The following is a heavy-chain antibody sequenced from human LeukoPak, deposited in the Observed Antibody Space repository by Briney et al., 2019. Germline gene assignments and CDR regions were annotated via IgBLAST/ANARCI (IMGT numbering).Heavy chain of an antibody. D-gene: IGHD3-22*01. Sequence: PSETPSLTCAVDGGSFIDYYWLWIRHTAGKGLEGIGEVHHSGSANYDSSLKSRVTISVDKSKKQISLNVRDMTAADTAVYYCARGGGTSVKGFAYSGQGTLVTVSS. V-gene: IGHV4-34*01. CDR1: GGSFIDYY. CDR3: ARGGGTSVKGFAY. J-gene: IGHJ4*02. CDR2: VHHSGSA.